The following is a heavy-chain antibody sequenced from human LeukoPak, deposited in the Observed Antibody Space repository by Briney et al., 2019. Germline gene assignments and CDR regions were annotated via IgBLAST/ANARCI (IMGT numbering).Heavy chain of an antibody. D-gene: IGHD6-19*01. CDR2: IYPDDSDS. CDR1: GYDFTTYW. J-gene: IGHJ3*02. Sequence: GESLKISCKGSGYDFTTYWIAWVRQMPGKGLEWMGVIYPDDSDSIYSPSFQGQVTISADASINTAYLQWSSLKASDTAMYYCARQYSSGPNGAFDIWGQGTMVTVSS. V-gene: IGHV5-51*01. CDR3: ARQYSSGPNGAFDI.